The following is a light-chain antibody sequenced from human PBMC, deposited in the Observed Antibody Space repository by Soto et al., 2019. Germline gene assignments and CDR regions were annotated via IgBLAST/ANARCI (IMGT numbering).Light chain of an antibody. V-gene: IGKV3-15*01. J-gene: IGKJ4*01. Sequence: EIVMTQSPATLSVSPGERATLSCRASQSVSSNLAWFQQRPGQAPRLLIYGASTRATGVPARFSGSGSGTEFTLTISSLLSEDFTTYYCQHYNNWPLTFGGGTKVEIK. CDR1: QSVSSN. CDR2: GAS. CDR3: QHYNNWPLT.